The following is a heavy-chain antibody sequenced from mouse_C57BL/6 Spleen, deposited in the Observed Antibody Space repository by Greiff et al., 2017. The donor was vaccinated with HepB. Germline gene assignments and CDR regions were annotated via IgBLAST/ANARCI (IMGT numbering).Heavy chain of an antibody. CDR1: GYTFTDYN. CDR2: INPNNGGT. V-gene: IGHV1-18*01. CDR3: ARADYYGRAMDY. J-gene: IGHJ4*01. D-gene: IGHD1-1*01. Sequence: EVKLVESGPELVKPGASVKIPCKASGYTFTDYNMDWVKQSHGKSLEWIGDINPNNGGTIYNQKFKGKATLTVDKSSSTAYMELRSLTSEDTAVYYCARADYYGRAMDYWGQGTSVTVSS.